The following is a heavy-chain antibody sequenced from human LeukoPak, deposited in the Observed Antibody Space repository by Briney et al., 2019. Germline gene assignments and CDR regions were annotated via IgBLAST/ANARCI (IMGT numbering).Heavy chain of an antibody. V-gene: IGHV4-34*01. CDR3: ARSGRKQQLVCRWFDP. CDR1: GGSFSGYY. Sequence: PSETLSLTCAVYGGSFSGYYWSWIRQPPGKGLEWIGEINHSGSTNYNPSLKSRVTISVDTSKNQFSLKLSSVTAADTAVYYCARSGRKQQLVCRWFDPWGQGTLVTVSS. J-gene: IGHJ5*02. D-gene: IGHD6-13*01. CDR2: INHSGST.